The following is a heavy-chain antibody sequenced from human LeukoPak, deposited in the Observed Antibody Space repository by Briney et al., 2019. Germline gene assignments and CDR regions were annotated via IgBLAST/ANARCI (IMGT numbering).Heavy chain of an antibody. CDR1: GFTSSDHY. V-gene: IGHV3-72*01. J-gene: IGHJ3*02. D-gene: IGHD3-10*01. CDR3: GRDVEVGGIWPTSAS. Sequence: GGSLRLSCAASGFTSSDHYIQWVRQAPGKGLEWVGRSRDKAHSYTAEYAASVKGRFTISRDDSKNSIYLQMNSLKIEDTAVYHCGRDVEVGGIWPTSASWGQGTMVNVSS. CDR2: SRDKAHSYTA.